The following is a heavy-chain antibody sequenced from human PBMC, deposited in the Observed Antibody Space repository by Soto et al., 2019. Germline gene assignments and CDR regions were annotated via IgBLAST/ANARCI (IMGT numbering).Heavy chain of an antibody. V-gene: IGHV3-30-3*01. CDR1: GFTFSSYA. CDR2: ISYDGSNK. J-gene: IGHJ6*02. Sequence: GGSLRLSCAASGFTFSSYAMHWVRQAPGKGLEWVAVISYDGSNKYYADSVKGRFTISRDNSKNTLYLQMNSLRAEDTAVYYCAREHYYDSSGYYSLYYYYGMDVWGQGTTVNVSS. D-gene: IGHD3-22*01. CDR3: AREHYYDSSGYYSLYYYYGMDV.